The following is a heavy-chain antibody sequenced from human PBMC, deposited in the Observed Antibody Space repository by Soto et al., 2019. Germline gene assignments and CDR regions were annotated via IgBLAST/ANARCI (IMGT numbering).Heavy chain of an antibody. CDR1: GFTFSSYA. CDR3: AKVPGLSRWLRFDY. D-gene: IGHD5-12*01. CDR2: ISGSGGST. J-gene: IGHJ4*02. Sequence: VRLSCAASGFTFSSYAMSWVRQAPGKGLEWVSAISGSGGSTYYADSVKGRFTISRDNSKNTLYLQMNSLRAEDTAVYYCAKVPGLSRWLRFDYWGQGTLVTVPS. V-gene: IGHV3-23*01.